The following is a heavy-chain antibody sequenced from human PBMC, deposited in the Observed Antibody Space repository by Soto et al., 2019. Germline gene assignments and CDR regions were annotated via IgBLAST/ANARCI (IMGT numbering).Heavy chain of an antibody. Sequence: ASVKVSCKASGGTFSSYAISWVRQAPGQGLEWMGGTIPIFGTANYAQKFQGRVTITADESTSTAYMELSSLRSEDTAVYYCASHPHYYDSSGYYPHWGQGTLVTVSS. CDR1: GGTFSSYA. J-gene: IGHJ4*02. CDR3: ASHPHYYDSSGYYPH. CDR2: TIPIFGTA. D-gene: IGHD3-22*01. V-gene: IGHV1-69*13.